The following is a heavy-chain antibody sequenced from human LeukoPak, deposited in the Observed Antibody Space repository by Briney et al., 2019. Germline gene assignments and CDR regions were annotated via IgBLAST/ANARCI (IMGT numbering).Heavy chain of an antibody. CDR2: ISGSGGST. D-gene: IGHD3-16*02. CDR1: GFTFSSYA. Sequence: PGGSLRLSCAASGFTFSSYAMSWVRQAPGKGLEWVSAISGSGGSTYYADSVKGRFTISRDNSKNTLYLQMNSLRAEDTAVYYCAKLFIYDYVWGSYRYTFDYWGQGTLVTVSS. CDR3: AKLFIYDYVWGSYRYTFDY. J-gene: IGHJ4*02. V-gene: IGHV3-23*01.